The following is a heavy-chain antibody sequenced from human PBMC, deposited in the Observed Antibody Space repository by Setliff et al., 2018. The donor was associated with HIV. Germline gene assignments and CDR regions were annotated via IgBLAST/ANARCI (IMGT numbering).Heavy chain of an antibody. CDR2: IRTKANSYAT. J-gene: IGHJ4*02. D-gene: IGHD2-2*01. Sequence: GGSLRLSCAASGFGFSGSAMHWVRQASGKGLEWVGHIRTKANSYATVYAASVKGRFTIPRDDAKNTAYLQMSSLKTEDTALYYCIPGGSSSIFFPHWGRGTLVTVSS. V-gene: IGHV3-73*01. CDR3: IPGGSSSIFFPH. CDR1: GFGFSGSA.